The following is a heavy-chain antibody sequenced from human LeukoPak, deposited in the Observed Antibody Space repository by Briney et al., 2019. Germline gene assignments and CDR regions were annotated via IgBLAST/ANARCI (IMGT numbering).Heavy chain of an antibody. Sequence: PGGSLRLSCTASGFTFSSYAMNWVRQAPGKGLEWVSAISGSGESTYYADSVKGRFTISRENSKSTLYLQTNSLRAEDTALYYCAKARGYSSSSENNWFDPWGQGTLVTVSS. D-gene: IGHD6-6*01. CDR1: GFTFSSYA. J-gene: IGHJ5*02. CDR3: AKARGYSSSSENNWFDP. V-gene: IGHV3-23*01. CDR2: ISGSGEST.